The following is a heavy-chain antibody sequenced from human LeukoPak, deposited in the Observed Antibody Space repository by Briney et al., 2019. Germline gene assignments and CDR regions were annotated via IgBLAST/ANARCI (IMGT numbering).Heavy chain of an antibody. Sequence: MTSETLSLTCTVSGYSISSAYYWGWIRQPPGRGLEWIGNIYHSGSTYYNPSLKSRVSISVDTSKNQFSLKLSSVTAADTAVYYCASEAVRAYYYDSSGYFPTPTDAFDIWGQGTMVTVSS. CDR1: GYSISSAYY. V-gene: IGHV4-38-2*02. CDR3: ASEAVRAYYYDSSGYFPTPTDAFDI. CDR2: IYHSGST. J-gene: IGHJ3*02. D-gene: IGHD3-22*01.